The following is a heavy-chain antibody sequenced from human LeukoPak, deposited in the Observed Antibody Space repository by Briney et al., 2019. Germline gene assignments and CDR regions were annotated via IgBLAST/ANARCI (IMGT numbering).Heavy chain of an antibody. CDR3: ARTARLPNS. CDR1: GGSISSYY. CDR2: IYYSRNT. D-gene: IGHD6-25*01. V-gene: IGHV4-59*01. Sequence: SETLSLTCTVSGGSISSYYWSWIRQPPGKGLEWIGYIYYSRNTNYNPSLKSRVTISIDTSRNQFSLKLSSVTAADTAIYYCARTARLPNSWGQGTLVTVSS. J-gene: IGHJ4*02.